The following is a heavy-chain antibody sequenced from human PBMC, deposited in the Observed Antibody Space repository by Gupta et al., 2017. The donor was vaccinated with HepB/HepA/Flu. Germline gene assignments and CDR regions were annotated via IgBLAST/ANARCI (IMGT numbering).Heavy chain of an antibody. J-gene: IGHJ5*02. CDR2: VNHRGTT. Sequence: QVQLHQWGAGLLRPSETLSLSCGVNGGSFSGYYWHWIRQSPGKGPEGIGQVNHRGTTNYNPSLKRRVTRSIDTSQTQFSLRLTSVTAAETAVYYCERGSRDNQVGSWFDPGGQGTLVTVSS. CDR3: ERGSRDNQVGSWFDP. CDR1: GGSFSGYY. V-gene: IGHV4-34*01. D-gene: IGHD1-26*01.